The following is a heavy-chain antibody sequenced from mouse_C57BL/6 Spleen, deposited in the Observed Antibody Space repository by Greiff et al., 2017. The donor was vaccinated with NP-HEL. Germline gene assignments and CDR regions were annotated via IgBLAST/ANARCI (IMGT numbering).Heavy chain of an antibody. CDR3: AAYGSSGDYAMDY. CDR1: GYTFTSYW. Sequence: VQLQQPGAELVKPGASVKVSCKASGYTFTSYWMHWVKQRPGQGLEWIGRLHPSDSDTNYNQKFKGKATLTVDKSSSTAYMQLSSLTSEDSAVYYCAAYGSSGDYAMDYWGQGTSVTVSS. J-gene: IGHJ4*01. V-gene: IGHV1-74*01. CDR2: LHPSDSDT. D-gene: IGHD1-1*01.